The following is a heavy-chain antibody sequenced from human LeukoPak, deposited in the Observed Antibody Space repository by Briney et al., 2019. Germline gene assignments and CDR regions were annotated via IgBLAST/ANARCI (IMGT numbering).Heavy chain of an antibody. V-gene: IGHV3-21*05. CDR1: GFAFSSYK. J-gene: IGHJ3*02. D-gene: IGHD3-16*01. CDR3: AGEGGAFDI. CDR2: ISSTGGYI. Sequence: TGGSLRLSCAISGFAFSSYKFHWVRQTPGKGLEWVSYISSTGGYIYYADSVKGRLTISRDNSKNTLYLQMNSLRAEDTAVYYCAGEGGAFDIWGQGTMVTVSS.